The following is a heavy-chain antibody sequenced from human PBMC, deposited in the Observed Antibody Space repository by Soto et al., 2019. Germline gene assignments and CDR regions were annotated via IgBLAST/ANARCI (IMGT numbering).Heavy chain of an antibody. D-gene: IGHD1-26*01. CDR3: ARGLSRRGTYYAFDN. CDR1: GYTPTNYD. J-gene: IGHJ4*02. Sequence: QVPLVQSGPEVKKPGASVKVSCKTSGYTPTNYDIGWVRQAPGQGLEYMGWISAYNGNTNYARKLQDRVTLTTDTSTRTAYMELRSLQSDDTAIYYCARGLSRRGTYYAFDNWGQGTLVTVS. CDR2: ISAYNGNT. V-gene: IGHV1-18*01.